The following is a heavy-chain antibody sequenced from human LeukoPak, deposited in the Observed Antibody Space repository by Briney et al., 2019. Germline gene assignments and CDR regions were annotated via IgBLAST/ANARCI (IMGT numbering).Heavy chain of an antibody. CDR2: IVVGSGNT. Sequence: SVKVSCKASGFTFTSSAVQWVRQARGQRLEWIGWIVVGSGNTNYAQKFQERVTITRDMSTSTAYMELGSLRSEDTAAYYCAAVAYCGGDCPSYWYFDLWGRGTLVTVSS. D-gene: IGHD2-21*01. CDR1: GFTFTSSA. V-gene: IGHV1-58*01. CDR3: AAVAYCGGDCPSYWYFDL. J-gene: IGHJ2*01.